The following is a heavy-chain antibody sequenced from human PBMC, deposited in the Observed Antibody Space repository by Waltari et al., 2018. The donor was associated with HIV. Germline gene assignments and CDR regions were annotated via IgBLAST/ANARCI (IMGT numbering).Heavy chain of an antibody. J-gene: IGHJ4*02. CDR1: GGSISRGSYY. D-gene: IGHD3-9*01. V-gene: IGHV4-61*02. CDR2: IYTSGST. CDR3: ARAPGYYDILTGYYNPYYFDY. Sequence: QVQLQESGPGLVKPSQTLSLTCTVSGGSISRGSYYWSWIRQPAGKGLAWIGRIYTSGSTNYNPSLKSRVTISVDTSKNQFSLKLSSVTAADTAVYYCARAPGYYDILTGYYNPYYFDYWGQGTLVTVSS.